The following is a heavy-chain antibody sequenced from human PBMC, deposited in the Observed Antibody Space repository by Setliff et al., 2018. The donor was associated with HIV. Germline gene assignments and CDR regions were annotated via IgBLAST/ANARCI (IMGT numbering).Heavy chain of an antibody. CDR1: GGTFRSHE. CDR2: IVPILNTG. Sequence: SVKVSCKASGGTFRSHEISWVRQAPGQGLERMGGIVPILNTGNYAPKFQGRVTITADESTTTAYMELSSLRSEDTAVYYCARGLVVVTDSDYDTNYYYYYYMDVWGKGTTVTVSS. J-gene: IGHJ6*03. D-gene: IGHD5-12*01. V-gene: IGHV1-69*13. CDR3: ARGLVVVTDSDYDTNYYYYYYMDV.